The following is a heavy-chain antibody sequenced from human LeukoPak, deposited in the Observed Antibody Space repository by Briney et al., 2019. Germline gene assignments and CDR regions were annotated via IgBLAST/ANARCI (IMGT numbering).Heavy chain of an antibody. CDR2: IYYSGGT. V-gene: IGHV4-59*01. J-gene: IGHJ3*02. CDR1: GGSISSYY. D-gene: IGHD3-10*01. Sequence: SETLSLTCTVSGGSISSYYWSWIRQPPGKGLEWMGYIYYSGGTNYNPSLQSRVTISVDTSKNQFSLKLSSVTAAGTAVYYCARAGYYGSGSKLAGAAFDIWGQGTMVTVSS. CDR3: ARAGYYGSGSKLAGAAFDI.